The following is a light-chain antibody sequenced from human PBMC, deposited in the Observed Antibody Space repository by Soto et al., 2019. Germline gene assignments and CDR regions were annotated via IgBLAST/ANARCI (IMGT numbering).Light chain of an antibody. CDR1: QTLRGRY. CDR3: QQYDTSPRT. Sequence: EIVMTQSPVTLSLSPGEGATLSCRASQTLRGRYLAWYQQKPGQAPRLLIYGASTRATGIPDRFSGSGSGTDFTLPISRLEPEDFAVYYCQQYDTSPRTFGQGTKVDIK. CDR2: GAS. V-gene: IGKV3-20*01. J-gene: IGKJ1*01.